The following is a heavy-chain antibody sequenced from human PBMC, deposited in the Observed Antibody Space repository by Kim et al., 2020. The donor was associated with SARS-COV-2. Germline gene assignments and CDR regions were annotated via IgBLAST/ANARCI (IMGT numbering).Heavy chain of an antibody. CDR1: GGSISSYY. V-gene: IGHV4-59*01. Sequence: SETLSLTCTVSGGSISSYYWSWIRQPPGKGLEWIGYIYYSGSTNYNPSLKGRVTISVDTSKNQFSLKLSSVTAADTAVYYCARDYGDYHYYYGMDVWGQGTTVTVSS. J-gene: IGHJ6*02. D-gene: IGHD4-17*01. CDR2: IYYSGST. CDR3: ARDYGDYHYYYGMDV.